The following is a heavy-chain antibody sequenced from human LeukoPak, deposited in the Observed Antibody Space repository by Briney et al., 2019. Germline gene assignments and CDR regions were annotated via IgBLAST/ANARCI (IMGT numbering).Heavy chain of an antibody. Sequence: PSETLSLTCTVSGASISSYYWSWIRQPAGKGLEWIGRIYSSGSTNYNPSLKSRVTMSVDTSKNQFSLKLSSVTAADTAVYYCAREGCSTTNCYVDYWGQGTLVTVSS. CDR3: AREGCSTTNCYVDY. CDR1: GASISSYY. D-gene: IGHD2-2*01. V-gene: IGHV4-4*07. CDR2: IYSSGST. J-gene: IGHJ4*02.